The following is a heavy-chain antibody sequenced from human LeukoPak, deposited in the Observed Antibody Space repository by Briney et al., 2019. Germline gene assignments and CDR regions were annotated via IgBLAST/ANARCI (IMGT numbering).Heavy chain of an antibody. CDR2: ISYSGST. CDR1: GGSISSYY. Sequence: SETLSLTCTVSGGSISSYYWSWIRQPPGKGLEWIGYISYSGSTNYNPSLKSRLTISLDTSKRQFSLNLNSVTVTDSALYYCARDYGGGWYQIDYWGQGTLVTVSS. J-gene: IGHJ4*02. D-gene: IGHD6-13*01. CDR3: ARDYGGGWYQIDY. V-gene: IGHV4-59*12.